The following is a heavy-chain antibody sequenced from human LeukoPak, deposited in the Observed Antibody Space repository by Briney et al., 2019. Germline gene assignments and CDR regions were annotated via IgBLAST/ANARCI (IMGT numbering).Heavy chain of an antibody. CDR3: ARGGWFGEHDYGDYGAY. D-gene: IGHD4-17*01. V-gene: IGHV3-53*04. J-gene: IGHJ4*02. Sequence: GGSLRLSCAASGFTVSSNYMSWVRQAPGKGLEWVSVIYSGGSTYYADSVKGRFTISRHNSKNTLYLQMNSLRAEDTAVYYCARGGWFGEHDYGDYGAYWGQGTLVTVSS. CDR2: IYSGGST. CDR1: GFTVSSNY.